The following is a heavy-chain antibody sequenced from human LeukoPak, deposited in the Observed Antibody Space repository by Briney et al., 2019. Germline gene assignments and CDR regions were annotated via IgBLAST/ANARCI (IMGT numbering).Heavy chain of an antibody. V-gene: IGHV3-7*01. Sequence: GGTLRLSCAASGSTFSRHGMSWVRQAPGKGLEWVANIKQDGSEKYYVDSVKGRFTISRDNAKNSLYLQMNSLRAEDTAVYYCARADSSIAARLSRSSIFNYYYYMDVWGKGTTVTVSS. CDR2: IKQDGSEK. CDR1: GSTFSRHG. D-gene: IGHD6-6*01. CDR3: ARADSSIAARLSRSSIFNYYYYMDV. J-gene: IGHJ6*03.